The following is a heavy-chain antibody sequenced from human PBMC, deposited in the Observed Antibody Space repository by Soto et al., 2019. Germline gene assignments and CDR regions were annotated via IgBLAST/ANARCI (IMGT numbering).Heavy chain of an antibody. CDR1: GGSISSGGYY. CDR3: ARGIRWDNGWFDP. Sequence: SETLSLTCTVSGGSISSGGYYWSWIRQHPGKGLEWIGYIYYSGSTYYNPSLKSRVTISVDTSKNRFSLKLSSVTGADTAVYYCARGIRWDNGWFDPWGQGTLVTVSS. J-gene: IGHJ5*02. V-gene: IGHV4-31*03. CDR2: IYYSGST. D-gene: IGHD1-26*01.